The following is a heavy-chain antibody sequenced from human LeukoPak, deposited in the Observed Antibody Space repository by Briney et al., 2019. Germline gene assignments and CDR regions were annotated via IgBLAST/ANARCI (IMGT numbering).Heavy chain of an antibody. CDR1: GGTFSSYA. D-gene: IGHD3-22*01. Sequence: GASVKVSCKASGGTFSSYAISWVRQAPGQGLEWVGGIIPIFGTANYAQKFQGRVTITTDESTSTAYMELSSLRSEDTAVYYCARGGVDVDDYYYDSSGLISHLDYWGQGTLVTVSS. V-gene: IGHV1-69*05. J-gene: IGHJ4*02. CDR2: IIPIFGTA. CDR3: ARGGVDVDDYYYDSSGLISHLDY.